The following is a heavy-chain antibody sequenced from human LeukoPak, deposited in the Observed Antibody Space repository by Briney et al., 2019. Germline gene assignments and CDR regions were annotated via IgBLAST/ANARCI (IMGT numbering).Heavy chain of an antibody. Sequence: SETLSLTCTVSGDSISSYYWSWIRQPPGKGLEWIGYIYYSGSTNYNPSLKSRVTISADTSKNQFSLKLSSVTAADTAVYYCARLAVAAPRSMYAFDIWGQGTMVTVSS. CDR2: IYYSGST. D-gene: IGHD6-19*01. CDR3: ARLAVAAPRSMYAFDI. J-gene: IGHJ3*02. CDR1: GDSISSYY. V-gene: IGHV4-59*08.